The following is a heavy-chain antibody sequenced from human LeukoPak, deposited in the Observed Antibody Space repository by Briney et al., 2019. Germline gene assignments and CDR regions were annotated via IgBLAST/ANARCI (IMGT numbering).Heavy chain of an antibody. Sequence: PGGSLRLSCAASGFTVSSNYMNRVRQAPGKGLEWVSVLYSGGSTFYADSVKGRFTISIDNSKNTLYLQMNSLRAEDTAVYYCARDGGWYYFDYWGQGNLVTVSS. J-gene: IGHJ4*02. V-gene: IGHV3-66*01. CDR3: ARDGGWYYFDY. D-gene: IGHD6-19*01. CDR2: LYSGGST. CDR1: GFTVSSNY.